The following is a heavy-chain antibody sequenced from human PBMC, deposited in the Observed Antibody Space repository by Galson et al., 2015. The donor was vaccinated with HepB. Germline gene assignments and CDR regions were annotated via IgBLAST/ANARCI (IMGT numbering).Heavy chain of an antibody. J-gene: IGHJ1*01. D-gene: IGHD4-11*01. CDR3: ARDGSNYGPQCFQH. Sequence: SETLSLTCTVSGGPISSHYWSWIRQPAGKGLEWIGRIYATGSTNYNPSLKSRVTMSVERSKNQFSLKLSSVTAADTAVYYCARDGSNYGPQCFQHWGQGTLVIVSS. V-gene: IGHV4-4*07. CDR2: IYATGST. CDR1: GGPISSHY.